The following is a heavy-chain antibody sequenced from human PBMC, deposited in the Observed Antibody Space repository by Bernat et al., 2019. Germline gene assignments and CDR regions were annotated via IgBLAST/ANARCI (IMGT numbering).Heavy chain of an antibody. CDR2: ISYDGSNK. D-gene: IGHD3-9*01. CDR1: GFTFSSYA. J-gene: IGHJ6*03. V-gene: IGHV3-30*01. Sequence: QVQLVESGGGVVQPGRSLRLSCAASGFTFSSYAMHWVRQAPGKGLEWVAVISYDGSNKYYADSVKGRFTISRDNSKNTLYLQMNSLRAEDTAVYYCARDLLAVSVLRYFDWPEYYMDVWGKGTTVTVSS. CDR3: ARDLLAVSVLRYFDWPEYYMDV.